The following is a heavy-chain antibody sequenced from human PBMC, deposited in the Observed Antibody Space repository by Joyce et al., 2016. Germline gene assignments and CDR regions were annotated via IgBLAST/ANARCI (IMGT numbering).Heavy chain of an antibody. CDR3: ATRGA. CDR1: GFTVSSDF. Sequence: VQVVESGGGLIQPGGSLRLSCAVSGFTVSSDFMMWVRQAPGKGLEWVSTIYSGTDNTHYAASVEGRFTISRDNSKNTLSLQMNTLRGEDTARYYCATRGAWGKGTTVTVSS. V-gene: IGHV3-53*01. CDR2: IYSGTDNT. J-gene: IGHJ6*04.